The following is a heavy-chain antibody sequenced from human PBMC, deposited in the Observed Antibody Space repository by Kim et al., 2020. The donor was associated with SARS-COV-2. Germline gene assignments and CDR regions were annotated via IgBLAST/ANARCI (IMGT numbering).Heavy chain of an antibody. V-gene: IGHV4-34*01. D-gene: IGHD6-19*01. J-gene: IGHJ4*02. CDR3: ARRLVYSSGRYFDY. Sequence: NPSLKRRVTISVDASKNQFSLKLSSVTAADTAVYYCARRLVYSSGRYFDYWGQGTLVTVSS.